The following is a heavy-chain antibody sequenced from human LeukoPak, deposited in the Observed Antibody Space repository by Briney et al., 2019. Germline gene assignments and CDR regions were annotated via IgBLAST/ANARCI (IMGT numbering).Heavy chain of an antibody. J-gene: IGHJ5*02. CDR3: ARDPRGGTSRDNWFDP. CDR1: GGSISSYY. CDR2: IYYSGST. D-gene: IGHD1-1*01. Sequence: PSETLSLTCTVSGGSISSYYWSWIRQPPGKGLEWVGCIYYSGSTNYNPSLKSRVTISVDTSKNQFSLKLNSVTAADTAVYYCARDPRGGTSRDNWFDPWGQGTLVTVSS. V-gene: IGHV4-59*01.